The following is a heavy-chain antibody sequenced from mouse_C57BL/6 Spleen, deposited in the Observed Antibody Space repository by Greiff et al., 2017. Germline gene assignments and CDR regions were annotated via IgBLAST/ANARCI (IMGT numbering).Heavy chain of an antibody. D-gene: IGHD4-1*01. CDR3: TTSHWDGHAMDY. Sequence: EVQLQQSGAELVRPGASVKLSCTASGFNIKDYYMHWVKQRPEQGLEWIGRIDPEDGDTEYAPKFQGKATMTADTSSNTAYLQLSSLTSEDTAVYYCTTSHWDGHAMDYWGQGTSVTVSS. CDR2: IDPEDGDT. CDR1: GFNIKDYY. J-gene: IGHJ4*01. V-gene: IGHV14-1*01.